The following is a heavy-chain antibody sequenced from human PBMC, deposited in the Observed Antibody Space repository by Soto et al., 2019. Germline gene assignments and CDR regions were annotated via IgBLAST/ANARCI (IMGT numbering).Heavy chain of an antibody. V-gene: IGHV1-18*01. Sequence: QVQLVQSGAEVKEPGASVKVSCKASGSTFNNYGTSWVRQAPGQGIGWMGGIRGSNGNTKYAQKFQDRVTMTTATPTCTAYMDLRSLRSDDTAVYLCERDAVTWKNRIAVSFYGMDVWGQGTTVTVSS. D-gene: IGHD6-19*01. CDR1: GSTFNNYG. CDR3: ERDAVTWKNRIAVSFYGMDV. CDR2: IRGSNGNT. J-gene: IGHJ6*02.